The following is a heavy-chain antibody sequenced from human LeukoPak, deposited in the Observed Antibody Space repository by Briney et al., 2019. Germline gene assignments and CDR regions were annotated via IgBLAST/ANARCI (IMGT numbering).Heavy chain of an antibody. J-gene: IGHJ4*02. CDR1: GGSISSYY. D-gene: IGHD3-3*01. Sequence: SETLSLTCTVSGGSISSYYWSWIRQPPGKGLEWIGYIYYSGSTNYNPSLKSRVTISVDTSKNQFSLKLSSVTAADTAVYYCARGHRYDFWSGYFDYWGQGTLVTVPS. V-gene: IGHV4-59*01. CDR2: IYYSGST. CDR3: ARGHRYDFWSGYFDY.